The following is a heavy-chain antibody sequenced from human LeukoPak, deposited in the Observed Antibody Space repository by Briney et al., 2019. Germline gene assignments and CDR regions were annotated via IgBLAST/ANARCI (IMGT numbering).Heavy chain of an antibody. CDR3: ATTGGAAGTRDY. Sequence: SETLSLTCAVYGGSFSGYYWGWIRQPPGKGLEWIGSIYCSGTTYYNPSLKSRVTISVDTSKNQFSLKVNSVTAADTSVYYCATTGGAAGTRDYWGQGTLVTVSS. D-gene: IGHD6-13*01. J-gene: IGHJ4*02. V-gene: IGHV4-39*01. CDR2: IYCSGTT. CDR1: GGSFSGYY.